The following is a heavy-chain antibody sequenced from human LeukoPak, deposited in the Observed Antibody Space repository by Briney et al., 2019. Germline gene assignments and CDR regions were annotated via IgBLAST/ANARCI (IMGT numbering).Heavy chain of an antibody. V-gene: IGHV3-30*04. CDR2: ISYDGSNK. D-gene: IGHD5-18*01. CDR1: GFTFSNYA. J-gene: IGHJ4*02. CDR3: AKAHTWRYSYGFGY. Sequence: PGGSLRLSCAASGFTFSNYALHWVRQAPGKGLEWVAVISYDGSNKFYADSVRGRFTISRDNSKNTLYLQMNSLRAEDTAVYYCAKAHTWRYSYGFGYWGQGTLVTVSS.